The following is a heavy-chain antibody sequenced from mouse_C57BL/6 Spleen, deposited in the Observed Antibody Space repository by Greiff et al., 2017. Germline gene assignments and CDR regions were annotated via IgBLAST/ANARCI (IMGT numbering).Heavy chain of an antibody. Sequence: VKLQQPGAELVRPGSSVKLSCKASGYTFTSYWMHWVKQRPIQGLEWIGNIDPSDSETHYNQKFKDKATLTVDKSSSTAYMQLSSLTSEDSAVYYCAREGTARYAMDDWGQGTSVTVSS. CDR2: IDPSDSET. D-gene: IGHD3-2*01. CDR1: GYTFTSYW. J-gene: IGHJ4*01. V-gene: IGHV1-52*01. CDR3: AREGTARYAMDD.